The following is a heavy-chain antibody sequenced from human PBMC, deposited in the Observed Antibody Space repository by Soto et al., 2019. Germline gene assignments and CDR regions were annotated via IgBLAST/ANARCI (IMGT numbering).Heavy chain of an antibody. Sequence: GGSLRLSCVGSEFTFSNYEMNWVRQAPGKGLEWVSYISYTGSTIYYADSVRGRFTISRDNSKNSLYLQMNSLRAEDTAVYYCARDLEAAGKYYYYGMDVWGQGTTVTVSS. D-gene: IGHD6-13*01. CDR2: ISYTGSTI. CDR1: EFTFSNYE. CDR3: ARDLEAAGKYYYYGMDV. V-gene: IGHV3-48*03. J-gene: IGHJ6*02.